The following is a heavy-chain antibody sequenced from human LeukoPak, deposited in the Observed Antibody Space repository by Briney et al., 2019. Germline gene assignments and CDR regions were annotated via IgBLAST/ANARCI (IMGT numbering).Heavy chain of an antibody. J-gene: IGHJ4*02. CDR1: GFTFSSYN. D-gene: IGHD3-22*01. CDR2: ISTSSSTI. V-gene: IGHV3-48*01. Sequence: PGGSLRLSCVASGFTFSSYNMNWVRQAPGKGLEWVSYISTSSSTIYYADSVKGRFTISRDNAKNSLYLQMNNLRAEDTAVYYCARDYYDSSGYYHGSFWGQGTLVTVSS. CDR3: ARDYYDSSGYYHGSF.